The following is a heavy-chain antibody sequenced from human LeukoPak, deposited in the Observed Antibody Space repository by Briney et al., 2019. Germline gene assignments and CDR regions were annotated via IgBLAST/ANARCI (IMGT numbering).Heavy chain of an antibody. CDR3: ARARRYSSSWYFFNY. V-gene: IGHV4-30-4*01. D-gene: IGHD6-13*01. CDR1: GASISSYY. J-gene: IGHJ4*02. Sequence: SETLSLTCTVSGASISSYYWSWIRQPPGKGLEWIGYIYYSGSTDYNPSLKSRATISVDTSKNQFSLKLSSVTAADTAVYYCARARRYSSSWYFFNYWGQGTLVTVSS. CDR2: IYYSGST.